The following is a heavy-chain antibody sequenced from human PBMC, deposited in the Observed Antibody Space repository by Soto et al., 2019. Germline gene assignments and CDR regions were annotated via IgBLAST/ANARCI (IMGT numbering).Heavy chain of an antibody. V-gene: IGHV3-30*02. CDR1: VFTFISYG. CDR2: IWHDGGNK. CDR3: ARGTPFFGGWEPFDY. J-gene: IGHJ4*02. D-gene: IGHD1-26*01. Sequence: GWSLRLSCASSVFTFISYGMQWVRQAPGKGLEWVAFIWHDGGNKFYAESVKGRFTISRDNSKNTLYLQMTSLKSDDTAVYFCARGTPFFGGWEPFDYWGQGTRVTVSS.